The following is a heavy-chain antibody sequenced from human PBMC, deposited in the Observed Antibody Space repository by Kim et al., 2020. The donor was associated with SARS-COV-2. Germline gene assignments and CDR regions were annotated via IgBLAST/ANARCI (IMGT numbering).Heavy chain of an antibody. CDR1: GGSISSYY. CDR3: ARSSGWYGGDWYFDL. CDR2: IYYSGST. D-gene: IGHD6-19*01. J-gene: IGHJ2*01. V-gene: IGHV4-59*01. Sequence: SETLSLTCTVSGGSISSYYWSWIRQPPGKGLEWIGYIYYSGSTNYNPSLKSRVTISVDTSKNQFSLKLSSVTAADTAVYYCARSSGWYGGDWYFDLWGRGTLVTVSS.